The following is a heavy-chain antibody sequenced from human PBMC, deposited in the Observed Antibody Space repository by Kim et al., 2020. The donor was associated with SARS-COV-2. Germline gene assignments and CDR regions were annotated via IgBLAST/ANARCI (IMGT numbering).Heavy chain of an antibody. Sequence: ASVKVSCKASGYTFTSYGISWVRQAPGQGLEWMGWISAYNGNTNYAQKLQGRVTMTTDTSTSTAYMELRSLRSDYTAVYYCARVLRDQYYYYYYGMDVWGQGTTVTVSS. CDR2: ISAYNGNT. CDR1: GYTFTSYG. D-gene: IGHD5-12*01. J-gene: IGHJ6*02. V-gene: IGHV1-18*01. CDR3: ARVLRDQYYYYYYGMDV.